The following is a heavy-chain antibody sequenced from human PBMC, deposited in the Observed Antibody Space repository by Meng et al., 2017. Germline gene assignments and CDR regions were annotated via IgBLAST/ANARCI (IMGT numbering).Heavy chain of an antibody. J-gene: IGHJ4*02. V-gene: IGHV3-53*02. CDR3: ARDSSSGWYHNY. D-gene: IGHD6-19*01. Sequence: QLAETGGGLVQRVVAWRLFCTAAGFAVTTSYRSWVRQAPGKGLEWVSVIYSGGSTYYADYVKGRFSISRDNSKNTLYLQMNSLRAEDTAVYFCARDSSSGWYHNYWGQGTLVTVSS. CDR2: IYSGGST. CDR1: GFAVTTSY.